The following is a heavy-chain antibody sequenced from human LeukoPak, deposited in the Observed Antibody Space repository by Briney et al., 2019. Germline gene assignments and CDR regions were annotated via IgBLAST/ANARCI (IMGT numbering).Heavy chain of an antibody. CDR3: AKGSYYDSSGSFYFDY. CDR1: GFTFSSYA. CDR2: ISGSGDNT. Sequence: GSLRLSCAASGFTFSSYAMSWVRQAPGKGLEWVSGISGSGDNTYYADSVKGRFTISRDNSKNTLYVQVISLGTEDTAAYYCAKGSYYDSSGSFYFDYWGQGTLVTVSS. V-gene: IGHV3-23*01. D-gene: IGHD3-22*01. J-gene: IGHJ4*02.